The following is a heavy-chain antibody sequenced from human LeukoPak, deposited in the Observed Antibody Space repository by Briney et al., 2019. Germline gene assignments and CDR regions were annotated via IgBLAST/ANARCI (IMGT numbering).Heavy chain of an antibody. D-gene: IGHD4-17*01. CDR2: ISAYNGNT. Sequence: GASVKVSCKASGYTFTSYGISWVRQAPGQGLEWMGWISAYNGNTDYAQKLQGRVTMTTDTSTSTAYMELRSLRSDETAVYYCARVTQTDYDFDYWGQGTLVTVSS. J-gene: IGHJ4*02. CDR1: GYTFTSYG. V-gene: IGHV1-18*01. CDR3: ARVTQTDYDFDY.